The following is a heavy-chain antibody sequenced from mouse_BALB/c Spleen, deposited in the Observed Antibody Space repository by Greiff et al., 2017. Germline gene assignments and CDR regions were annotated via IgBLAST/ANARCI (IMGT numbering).Heavy chain of an antibody. CDR2: IYPSDSYT. D-gene: IGHD3-3*01. Sequence: QVQLQQPGAELVRPGASVKLSCKASGYTFTSYWINWVKQRPGQGLEWIGNIYPSDSYTNYNQKFKDKATLTVDKSSSTAYMQLSSPTSEDSAVYYCTRGGPLYWYFDVWGAGTTVTVSS. CDR3: TRGGPLYWYFDV. V-gene: IGHV1-69*02. CDR1: GYTFTSYW. J-gene: IGHJ1*01.